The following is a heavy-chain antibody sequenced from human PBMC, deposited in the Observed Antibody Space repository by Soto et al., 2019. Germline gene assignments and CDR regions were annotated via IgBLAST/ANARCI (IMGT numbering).Heavy chain of an antibody. J-gene: IGHJ6*02. V-gene: IGHV3-23*01. CDR1: GFTFRSYA. CDR2: ISGSGGST. CDR3: AKAMVRGVIIPSHWHYYYGMDF. D-gene: IGHD3-10*01. Sequence: EVQLLESGGGLVQPGGSLRLSCAASGFTFRSYAMSWVRQAPGKWLACVSAISGSGGSTYDADSVKVRFTISRDNSKNTRYLQMNSVRAEDTAVYYCAKAMVRGVIIPSHWHYYYGMDFWGQGTTVTVFS.